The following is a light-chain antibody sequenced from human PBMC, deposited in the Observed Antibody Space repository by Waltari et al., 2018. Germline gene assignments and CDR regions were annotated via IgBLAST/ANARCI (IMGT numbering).Light chain of an antibody. CDR2: SNK. V-gene: IGLV1-47*01. CDR1: SSNIGSNH. CDR3: AAWDDSLSSGV. J-gene: IGLJ3*02. Sequence: QSVVTQPPSASGTPGQRVTISCSGSSSNIGSNHVYWYQQFPGMAPKLLIYSNKHRPSGVPDRFSGSKSGTSASLVISGLRSEDEADYCCAAWDDSLSSGVFGGGTKLTVL.